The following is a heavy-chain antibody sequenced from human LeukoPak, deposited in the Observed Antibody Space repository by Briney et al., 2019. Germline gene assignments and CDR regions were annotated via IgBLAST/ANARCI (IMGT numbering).Heavy chain of an antibody. CDR1: GFTFSDYY. CDR3: ARVLNDYGGRYFDY. J-gene: IGHJ4*02. D-gene: IGHD4-23*01. CDR2: ISSSSSYI. Sequence: GGSLRLSCAASGFTFSDYYMSWIRQAPGKGLEWVSSISSSSSYIYYADSVKGRFTISRDNAKNSLYLQMNSLRAEDTAVYYCARVLNDYGGRYFDYWGQGTLVTVSS. V-gene: IGHV3-11*06.